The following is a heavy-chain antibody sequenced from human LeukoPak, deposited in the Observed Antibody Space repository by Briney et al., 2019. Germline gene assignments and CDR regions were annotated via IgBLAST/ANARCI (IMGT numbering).Heavy chain of an antibody. CDR3: ARGVTTVTPSDY. V-gene: IGHV3-21*01. CDR2: ISSSSSYI. J-gene: IGHJ4*02. Sequence: GGSLRLSCAASGFTFSSYSMNWVRQAPGKGLEWVSSISSSSSYIYYADSVKGRFTISRDNAKNSLYLQMNSLRAEDTAVYYCARGVTTVTPSDYWGQGTLVTVSS. CDR1: GFTFSSYS. D-gene: IGHD4-17*01.